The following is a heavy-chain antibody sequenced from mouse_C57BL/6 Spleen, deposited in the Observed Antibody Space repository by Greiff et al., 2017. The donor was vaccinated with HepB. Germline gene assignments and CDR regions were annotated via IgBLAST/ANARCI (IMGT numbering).Heavy chain of an antibody. D-gene: IGHD3-2*02. Sequence: QVQLKQPGTELVKPGASVKLSCKASGYTFTSYWMHWVKQRPGQGLEWIGNINPSNGGTNYNEKFKSKATLTVDKSSSTAYMQLSSLTSEDSAVSYCARGGAAQATWFAYWGQGTLVTVSA. CDR3: ARGGAAQATWFAY. V-gene: IGHV1-53*01. CDR2: INPSNGGT. J-gene: IGHJ3*01. CDR1: GYTFTSYW.